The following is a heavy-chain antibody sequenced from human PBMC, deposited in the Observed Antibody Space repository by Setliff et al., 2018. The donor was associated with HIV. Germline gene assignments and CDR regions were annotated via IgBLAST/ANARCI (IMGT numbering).Heavy chain of an antibody. CDR1: GYTFTSYA. Sequence: ASVKVSCKASGYTFTSYAMHWVRQAPGQRLEWMGWINAGNGNTKYSQRFQGRVTIIRDTSASTAYMELSSLTSEDTAVYYCARGAGYDYVWGSHPYFYNAMDVWGQGTTVTVSS. CDR2: INAGNGNT. CDR3: ARGAGYDYVWGSHPYFYNAMDV. V-gene: IGHV1-3*01. D-gene: IGHD3-16*02. J-gene: IGHJ6*02.